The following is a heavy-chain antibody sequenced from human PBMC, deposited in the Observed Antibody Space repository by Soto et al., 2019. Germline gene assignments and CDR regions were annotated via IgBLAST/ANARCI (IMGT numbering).Heavy chain of an antibody. J-gene: IGHJ3*02. CDR3: ARDVSPGTISLYFDAFDI. V-gene: IGHV3-7*05. Sequence: EVRLVESGGGLVQPGGSLRLSCAASGFTFISDWMTWVRQAPRKGLEWVANIRKDGSKTSYLDSVRGRFTISRDNAQSSLYLQKDSLRAEDTALYYCARDVSPGTISLYFDAFDIWGQGTMVTVSS. CDR1: GFTFISDW. CDR2: IRKDGSKT. D-gene: IGHD6-13*01.